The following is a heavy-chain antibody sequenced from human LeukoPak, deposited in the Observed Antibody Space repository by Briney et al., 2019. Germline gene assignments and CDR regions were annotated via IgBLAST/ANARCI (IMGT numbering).Heavy chain of an antibody. CDR3: ARDRRHLYYYDSSGYYYGMDV. Sequence: ASVKVSCKASGYTFTSYGISWVRQAPGQGLEWMGWISAYNGDTNYAQKVQGRVTMTTDTSTSTAYMELRSLRSDDTAVYYCARDRRHLYYYDSSGYYYGMDVWGQGTTVTVSS. D-gene: IGHD3-22*01. CDR1: GYTFTSYG. V-gene: IGHV1-18*01. CDR2: ISAYNGDT. J-gene: IGHJ6*02.